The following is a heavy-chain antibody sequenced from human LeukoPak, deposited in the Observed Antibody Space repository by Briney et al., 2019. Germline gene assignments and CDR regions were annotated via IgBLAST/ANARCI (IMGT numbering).Heavy chain of an antibody. D-gene: IGHD6-19*01. CDR3: ARDGIAVAGTYYYYMDV. J-gene: IGHJ6*03. CDR2: IYTSGST. CDR1: GGSISSYY. Sequence: SETLSLKYTVSGGSISSYYWSWIRQPAGKGLEWIGRIYTSGSTNYNPSLKSRVTISVDTSKNQFSLKLSSVTAADTAVYYCARDGIAVAGTYYYYMDVWGKGTTVTVSS. V-gene: IGHV4-4*07.